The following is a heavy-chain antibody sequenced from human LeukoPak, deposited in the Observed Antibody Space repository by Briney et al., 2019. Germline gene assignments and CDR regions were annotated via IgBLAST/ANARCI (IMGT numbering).Heavy chain of an antibody. J-gene: IGHJ4*02. CDR1: RFTFSTYV. D-gene: IGHD5-12*01. Sequence: GGSLRLSCAASRFTFSTYVMTWVRQAPGKGLEWVSGIAGGGEYTYYADSVKGRFTISRDNSNNTLFLQMNSLRAEDTAVYYCARGVFKHSGYVRFDYFDYWGQGTLVTVSS. CDR2: IAGGGEYT. CDR3: ARGVFKHSGYVRFDYFDY. V-gene: IGHV3-23*01.